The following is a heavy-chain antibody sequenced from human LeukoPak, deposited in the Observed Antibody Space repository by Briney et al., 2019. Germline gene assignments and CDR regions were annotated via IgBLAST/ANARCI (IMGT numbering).Heavy chain of an antibody. D-gene: IGHD4-17*01. CDR2: IYWDDDK. Sequence: ESGPTLVNPTQTLTLTCTFSGFSLSSSGGGVGCIRQPPGKALEWLAVIYWDDDKRYSPSLKSRITITKASSKNQVVLTLTFMDPVDTATYYCAHHTTVTPLDFWGQGTLVTVSS. CDR1: GFSLSSSGGG. CDR3: AHHTTVTPLDF. V-gene: IGHV2-5*02. J-gene: IGHJ4*02.